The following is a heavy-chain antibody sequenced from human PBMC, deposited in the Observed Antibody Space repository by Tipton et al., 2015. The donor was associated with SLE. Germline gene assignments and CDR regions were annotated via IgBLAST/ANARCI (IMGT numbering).Heavy chain of an antibody. D-gene: IGHD3-22*01. CDR3: ARDRDYDSTGPLGWFDP. Sequence: TLSLTCTVSGGSIGSGDYYWGWIRQPPGKGLEWIGSVYHSGRTYYNPSLKSRVTISGDTSKNQFSLRLSSVTAADTAVYYCARDRDYDSTGPLGWFDPWGQGTLVTVSS. V-gene: IGHV4-39*07. CDR2: VYHSGRT. J-gene: IGHJ5*02. CDR1: GGSIGSGDYY.